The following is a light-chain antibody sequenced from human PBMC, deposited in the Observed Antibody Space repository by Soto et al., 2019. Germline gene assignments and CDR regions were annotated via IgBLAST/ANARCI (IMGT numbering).Light chain of an antibody. CDR1: SSNVGSYNY. Sequence: QSALTQPRSVSGSPGQSVTISCTGTSSNVGSYNYVSWYQQHPGQVPELIIYDVNKRPSGVPDRFSGSKSGNTASLTISGLQADDEADYYCCSYAGSYTYVFGIGTKVTVL. CDR2: DVN. CDR3: CSYAGSYTYV. J-gene: IGLJ6*01. V-gene: IGLV2-11*01.